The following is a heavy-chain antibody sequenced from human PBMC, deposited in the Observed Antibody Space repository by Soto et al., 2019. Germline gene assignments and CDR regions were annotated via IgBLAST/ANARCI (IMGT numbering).Heavy chain of an antibody. J-gene: IGHJ4*02. CDR1: GIRFSDYA. D-gene: IGHD6-19*01. CDR3: AKKDRLYGVAVAFDS. V-gene: IGHV3-23*01. Sequence: GSLKLSCAASGIRFSDYAMSWVLQAAGKGLEWISAISGDGVSKLYADSVRGRFTISRDNAANTLYLQMNSLRTEDTALYYCAKKDRLYGVAVAFDSWGQGTLVTVSS. CDR2: ISGDGVSK.